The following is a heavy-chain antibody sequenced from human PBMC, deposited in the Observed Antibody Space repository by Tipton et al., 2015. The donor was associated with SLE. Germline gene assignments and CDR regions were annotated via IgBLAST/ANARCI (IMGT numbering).Heavy chain of an antibody. CDR3: ARGGSSVVGPAGAFDI. CDR2: ISSSSSTI. D-gene: IGHD2-2*01. Sequence: SLRLSCAASGFTFSSYSMNWVRQAPGKGLEWVSYISSSSSTIYYADSVKGRFTISRDNAKNSLYLQMNSLRAEDTAGYYCARGGSSVVGPAGAFDIWGQGTMVTVSS. V-gene: IGHV3-48*01. J-gene: IGHJ3*02. CDR1: GFTFSSYS.